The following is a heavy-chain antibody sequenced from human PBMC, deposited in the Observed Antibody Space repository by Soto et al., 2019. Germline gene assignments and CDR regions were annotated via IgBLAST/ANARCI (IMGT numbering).Heavy chain of an antibody. Sequence: PSETLSLTCPVSGGSISSYYWSWIRQPPGKALEWIGHIYYSGSTNYNPSLKSRVSISVDTSKNQFSLKLSSVTAADTAVYYCARAYDFWSGYYPPTRYYYGMDVWGQGTTVTVSS. V-gene: IGHV4-59*01. CDR3: ARAYDFWSGYYPPTRYYYGMDV. J-gene: IGHJ6*02. CDR1: GGSISSYY. CDR2: IYYSGST. D-gene: IGHD3-3*01.